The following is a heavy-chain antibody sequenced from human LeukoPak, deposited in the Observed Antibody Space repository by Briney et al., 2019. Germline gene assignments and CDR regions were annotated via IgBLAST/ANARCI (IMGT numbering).Heavy chain of an antibody. CDR3: AKGSSSFDP. J-gene: IGHJ5*02. D-gene: IGHD6-6*01. V-gene: IGHV3-30*18. CDR2: ISYDGSNK. CDR1: GFTFSSYG. Sequence: QTGGSLRLSCAASGFTFSSYGMHWVRQAPGKGLEWVAVISYDGSNKYYADSVKGRFTISRDNSKNTLYLQMNSLRAEDTAVYYCAKGSSSFDPWGQGTLVTVSS.